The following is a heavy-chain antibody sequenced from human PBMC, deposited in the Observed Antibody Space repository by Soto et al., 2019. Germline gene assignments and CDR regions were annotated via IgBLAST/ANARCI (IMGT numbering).Heavy chain of an antibody. CDR2: INIGGTTI. CDR1: GFTFSDFS. J-gene: IGHJ4*02. V-gene: IGHV3-48*01. CDR3: ASGYRSGWYVIDD. Sequence: HPGGSLRLSCAASGFTFSDFSMNWVRQAPGKGLEWVSYINIGGTTIYYADSVKGRFTISRDNAKTSLYLQMNNLRAEDTAVYYCASGYRSGWYVIDDWGQGTLVTSSS. D-gene: IGHD6-19*01.